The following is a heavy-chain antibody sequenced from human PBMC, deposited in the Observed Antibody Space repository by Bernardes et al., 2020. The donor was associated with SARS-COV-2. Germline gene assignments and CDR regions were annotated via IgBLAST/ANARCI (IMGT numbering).Heavy chain of an antibody. CDR1: GFTFSSYG. D-gene: IGHD6-13*01. V-gene: IGHV3-48*04. J-gene: IGHJ3*02. Sequence: GSLRLSCAASGFTFSSYGMHWIRQAPGKGLEWVSYISSSGSTIYYADSVKGRFTISRDNAKNSLYLQMNSLRAEDTAVYYCARDRGYLVHAFDIWGQGTMVTVSS. CDR2: ISSSGSTI. CDR3: ARDRGYLVHAFDI.